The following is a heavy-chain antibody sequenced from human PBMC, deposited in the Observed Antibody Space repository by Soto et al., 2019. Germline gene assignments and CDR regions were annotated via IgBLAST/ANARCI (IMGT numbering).Heavy chain of an antibody. CDR1: GGSITNTDW. D-gene: IGHD3-22*01. J-gene: IGHJ4*02. CDR3: ASRGSSGPF. CDR2: ISLSGNT. V-gene: IGHV4-4*02. Sequence: QVQLQESGPGLVKPSGTLSLTCAVSGGSITNTDWGTWVRQPPGMGLEWVGDISLSGNTNYNPSLEGRAAISLDKSRNQFSLILNSVTAADTDVYYCASRGSSGPFWGQGTLVTVSS.